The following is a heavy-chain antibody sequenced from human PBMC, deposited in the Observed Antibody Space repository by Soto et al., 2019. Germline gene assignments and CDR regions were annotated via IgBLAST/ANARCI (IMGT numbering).Heavy chain of an antibody. V-gene: IGHV3-23*01. D-gene: IGHD6-19*01. Sequence: EVQLLESGGGLAQPGGSLRLSCAASGFTFSNYAMSWVRQAPGKGLEWVSGITGSGSGTYYADSVKGRFTISRDNSKNTLYLQMNSLRAEDTAVYYCAKDSTYRSGWYYFDYWGQGILVTLSS. J-gene: IGHJ4*02. CDR3: AKDSTYRSGWYYFDY. CDR1: GFTFSNYA. CDR2: ITGSGSGT.